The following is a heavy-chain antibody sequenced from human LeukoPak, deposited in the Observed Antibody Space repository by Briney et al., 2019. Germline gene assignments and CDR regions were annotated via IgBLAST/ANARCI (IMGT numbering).Heavy chain of an antibody. D-gene: IGHD3-10*01. CDR3: ARAAYYYGSGSYYPDY. Sequence: ASVKVSCKASGYTFTGYYMHWVRQAPGQGLEWMGRINPNSGGTNYAQKFQGSVTMTRDTSISTAYMELSRLRSDDTAVYYCARAAYYYGSGSYYPDYWGQGTLVTVSS. CDR1: GYTFTGYY. J-gene: IGHJ4*02. V-gene: IGHV1-2*06. CDR2: INPNSGGT.